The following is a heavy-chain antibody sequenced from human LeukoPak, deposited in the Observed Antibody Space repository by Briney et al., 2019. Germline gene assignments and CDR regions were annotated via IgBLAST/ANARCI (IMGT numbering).Heavy chain of an antibody. CDR2: ISISGDRT. CDR3: ANEIRPNDY. V-gene: IGHV3-23*01. Sequence: GGSLRLPCAASEFTFSNHAMTWVRQAPGKGLEWVSSISISGDRTYYADSVKGRFTISRDNSKNTVYLQMNSPGAEDTAIYYCANEIRPNDYWGQGTLVTVSS. CDR1: EFTFSNHA. J-gene: IGHJ4*02. D-gene: IGHD6-6*01.